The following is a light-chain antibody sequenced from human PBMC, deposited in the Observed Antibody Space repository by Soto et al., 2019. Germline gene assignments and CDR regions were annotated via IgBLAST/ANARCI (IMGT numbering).Light chain of an antibody. V-gene: IGKV3-20*01. Sequence: EIVLTQSPGTLSLSPGERATLSCRASQSVSSTYLAWHQQSPGQASSPLIYGASRRATGILDRFSGSGSGTDFTVTISRLEPEDFAVYYCQQYERAPTTFGGGTKVEIK. J-gene: IGKJ4*01. CDR3: QQYERAPTT. CDR2: GAS. CDR1: QSVSSTY.